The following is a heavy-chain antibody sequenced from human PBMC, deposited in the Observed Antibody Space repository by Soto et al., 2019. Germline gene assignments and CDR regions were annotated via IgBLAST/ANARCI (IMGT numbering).Heavy chain of an antibody. CDR1: GGSISSYY. CDR2: IYSSGST. J-gene: IGHJ3*02. Sequence: QVQLQESGPGLVKPSETLSLTCTVSGGSISSYYWSWIRQPPGKGLEWIGYIYSSGSTNYNPSLKSRVTISVDTSKNQFSLKLSSVTAADTAVYYCARAIAVAGYDAFDIWGQGTMVTVSS. CDR3: ARAIAVAGYDAFDI. D-gene: IGHD6-19*01. V-gene: IGHV4-59*01.